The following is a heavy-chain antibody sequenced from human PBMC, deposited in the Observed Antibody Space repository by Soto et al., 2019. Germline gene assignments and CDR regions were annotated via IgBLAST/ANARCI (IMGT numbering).Heavy chain of an antibody. J-gene: IGHJ4*02. Sequence: EVQLLESGGGLVQPGGSLRLSCAASGFTFSTYAMNWVRQAPGNGLEWVSAMSGNGGSIHYADSVKGRFTISRDNSKNPLYLQMDSLRDENTAVYHCVKGYWKGDVWGQGTMVTVSS. D-gene: IGHD1-1*01. CDR3: VKGYWKGDV. V-gene: IGHV3-23*01. CDR2: MSGNGGSI. CDR1: GFTFSTYA.